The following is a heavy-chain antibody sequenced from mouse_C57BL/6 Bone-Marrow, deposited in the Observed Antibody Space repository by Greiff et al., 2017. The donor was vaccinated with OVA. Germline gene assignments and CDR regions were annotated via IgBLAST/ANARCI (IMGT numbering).Heavy chain of an antibody. D-gene: IGHD1-1*01. CDR2: INPSSGYT. Sequence: VKLMESGAELAKPGASVKLSCKASGYTFTSYWMHWVKQRPGQGLEWIGYINPSSGYTKYNQKFKDKATLTEDKSSSTAYMQLSSLTYEDSAVYYCAGYLLLDYWGQGTTLTVSS. CDR1: GYTFTSYW. CDR3: AGYLLLDY. J-gene: IGHJ2*01. V-gene: IGHV1-7*01.